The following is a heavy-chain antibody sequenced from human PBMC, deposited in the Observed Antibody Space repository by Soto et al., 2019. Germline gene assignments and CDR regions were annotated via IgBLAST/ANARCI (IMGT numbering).Heavy chain of an antibody. Sequence: GASVKVSCKASGYSFTGYGINWVRQAPGQGLEWLGRITTYNGDTNYAQNFQGRVTMTTDTSTSTAYMELRSLRSDDTAVYYCARGRGSSLIPVVDDAVEVWGQGTVVTV. CDR3: ARGRGSSLIPVVDDAVEV. CDR2: ITTYNGDT. D-gene: IGHD3-16*01. CDR1: GYSFTGYG. J-gene: IGHJ3*01. V-gene: IGHV1-18*04.